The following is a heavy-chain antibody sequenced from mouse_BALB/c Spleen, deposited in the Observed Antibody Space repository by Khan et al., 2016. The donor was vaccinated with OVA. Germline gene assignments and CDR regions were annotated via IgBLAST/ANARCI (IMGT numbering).Heavy chain of an antibody. V-gene: IGHV1S127*01. CDR2: IDPSKSET. J-gene: IGHJ3*01. CDR1: GYTFTSFW. Sequence: VQLQESGPELVRPGASVKMSCKAAGYTFTSFWIHWVKQRPEQGLEWIGMIDPSKSETRLNQKFKDKATLNVDKSSNTAYMQLSRLTSEDSAVSYCARGCYGSPFAYWGQGTLVTVSA. CDR3: ARGCYGSPFAY. D-gene: IGHD1-1*01.